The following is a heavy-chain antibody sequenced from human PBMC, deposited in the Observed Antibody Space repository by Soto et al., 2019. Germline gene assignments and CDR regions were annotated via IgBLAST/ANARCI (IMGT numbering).Heavy chain of an antibody. CDR3: EGEVGITMVRGVIYYYGMDV. CDR2: IYTSGST. Sequence: QVQLQESGPGLVKPSETLSLTCTVSGGSISSYYWSWLRQPAGKGLEWIGRIYTSGSTNYNPSLKSRVTMSVDTSKNQFYLKLSSVTAADTAVYYCEGEVGITMVRGVIYYYGMDVWGQGTTVTVSS. V-gene: IGHV4-4*07. CDR1: GGSISSYY. D-gene: IGHD3-10*01. J-gene: IGHJ6*02.